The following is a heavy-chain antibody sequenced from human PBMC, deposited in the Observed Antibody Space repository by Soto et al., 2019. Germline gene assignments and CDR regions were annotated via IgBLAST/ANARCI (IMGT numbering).Heavy chain of an antibody. CDR2: INHSGST. J-gene: IGHJ6*02. Sequence: QVQLQQWGAGLLKPSETLFLTCAVYGGSFSGYYWSWIRQPPGKGLEWIGEINHSGSTNYNPSLKSRVTISGDTSRNQFSLKLSSVTAADTAVYYCARGKGRITIFGVLSVYGMDVWGQGTTVTVSS. CDR3: ARGKGRITIFGVLSVYGMDV. V-gene: IGHV4-34*01. D-gene: IGHD3-3*01. CDR1: GGSFSGYY.